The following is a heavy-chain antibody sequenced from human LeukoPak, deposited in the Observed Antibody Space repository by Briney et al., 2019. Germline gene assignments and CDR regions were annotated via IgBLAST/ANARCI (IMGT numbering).Heavy chain of an antibody. D-gene: IGHD6-19*01. Sequence: GGSLRLSCAASGFTFSSYAMSWVRQAPGKGLEWVSAISGSGGSTYYADSVKGRFTISRDSSKNTLYLQMNSLRAEDTAVYYCAKGDSSGWNIDYWGQGTLVTVSS. CDR2: ISGSGGST. CDR3: AKGDSSGWNIDY. V-gene: IGHV3-23*01. CDR1: GFTFSSYA. J-gene: IGHJ4*02.